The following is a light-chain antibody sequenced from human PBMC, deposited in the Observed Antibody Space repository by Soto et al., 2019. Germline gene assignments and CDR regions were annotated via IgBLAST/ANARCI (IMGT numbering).Light chain of an antibody. Sequence: QSVLTQPASVSGSPGQSITISCTGTSSDVGGYNYVSWYQQHPGKAPKLMIYEVSDRPSGVSNRFSGSKSGNTASLTISGLQAEDEADYYCFSYSRSSTYVFGTGTKVTVL. CDR3: FSYSRSSTYV. CDR2: EVS. J-gene: IGLJ1*01. CDR1: SSDVGGYNY. V-gene: IGLV2-14*01.